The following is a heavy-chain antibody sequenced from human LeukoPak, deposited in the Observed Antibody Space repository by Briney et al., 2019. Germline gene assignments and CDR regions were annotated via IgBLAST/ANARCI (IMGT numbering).Heavy chain of an antibody. D-gene: IGHD2-15*01. J-gene: IGHJ6*03. CDR1: GFTFSSYW. CDR3: ARDPDYSGSMGTSVGYYYYYMDV. V-gene: IGHV3-7*01. Sequence: GGSLRLACAASGFTFSSYWMSWVCQAPGKGLEWVANIKQDGSEKYYVDSVKGRFTIPRDNAKNSLYLEMNSLRAEDTVVYYCARDPDYSGSMGTSVGYYYYYMDVWGKGTTVTVSS. CDR2: IKQDGSEK.